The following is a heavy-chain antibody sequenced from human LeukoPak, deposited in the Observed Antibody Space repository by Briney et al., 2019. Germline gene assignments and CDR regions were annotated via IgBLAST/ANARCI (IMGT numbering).Heavy chain of an antibody. CDR2: ISAYNGNT. Sequence: ASVQVSCKASGYTFTSYGISWVRQAPGQGLEWMGWISAYNGNTNYAQKLQGRVTMTTDTSTSTAYMELRSLRSDDTAVYYCARERTMVRGADTPLGPWDVWGKGTTVTVSS. V-gene: IGHV1-18*01. J-gene: IGHJ6*04. CDR3: ARERTMVRGADTPLGPWDV. CDR1: GYTFTSYG. D-gene: IGHD3-10*01.